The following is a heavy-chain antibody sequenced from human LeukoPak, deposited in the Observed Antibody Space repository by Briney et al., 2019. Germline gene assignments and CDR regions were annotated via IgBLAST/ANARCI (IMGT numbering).Heavy chain of an antibody. CDR1: GFTFSSYG. V-gene: IGHV3-30*18. D-gene: IGHD3-22*01. CDR3: AKEGHYDSSGYFDY. J-gene: IGHJ4*02. Sequence: GGSLRLSCAASGFTFSSYGMHCVRQAPGKGLEWVAVISYDGSNKYYADSVKGRFTISRDNSKTTLYLQMNSLRAEDTAVYYCAKEGHYDSSGYFDYWGQGTLVTVSS. CDR2: ISYDGSNK.